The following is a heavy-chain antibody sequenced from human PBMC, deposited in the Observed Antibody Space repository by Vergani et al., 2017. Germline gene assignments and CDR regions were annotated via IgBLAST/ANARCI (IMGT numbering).Heavy chain of an antibody. D-gene: IGHD3-22*01. CDR2: IKSKTDAGTT. V-gene: IGHV3-15*01. Sequence: EVQLVESGGGLVKPGGSLRLSCAASGFTFSNAWMSWVRQAPGKGLEWVGRIKSKTDAGTTDYAAPVKGRFTISRDDSKNTLYLQMNRLKTEDTAVYYCTTGIHDSLDYWGQGTLVTVSS. J-gene: IGHJ4*02. CDR1: GFTFSNAW. CDR3: TTGIHDSLDY.